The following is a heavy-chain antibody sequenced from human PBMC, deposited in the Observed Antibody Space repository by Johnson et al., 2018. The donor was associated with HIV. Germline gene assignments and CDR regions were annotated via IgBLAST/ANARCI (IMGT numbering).Heavy chain of an antibody. Sequence: VQLVESGGGLVQPGGSLRLSCAASGFTFSSYDMHWVRQATGNGLEWVSAIGGSGGSTYYADSVKGRFTISRDNSKNTLYLQMNSLRAEDTAVYYCAKGGSSDAFDIWGQGTMVTVSS. CDR2: IGGSGGST. V-gene: IGHV3-23*04. J-gene: IGHJ3*02. CDR1: GFTFSSYD. CDR3: AKGGSSDAFDI. D-gene: IGHD6-6*01.